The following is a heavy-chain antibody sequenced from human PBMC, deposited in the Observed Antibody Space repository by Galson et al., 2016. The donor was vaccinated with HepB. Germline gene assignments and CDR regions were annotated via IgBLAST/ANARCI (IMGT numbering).Heavy chain of an antibody. J-gene: IGHJ2*01. CDR1: GYNFTNYW. D-gene: IGHD5-18*01. Sequence: QSGAEVKKPGESLKISCKGSGYNFTNYWIGWVRQMPGKGLECMGIVYLGTSDIRYIPSFQGQVTISADKASSTAYLQWSSVKASDTAIYYCAKHGYSHGNWYFDLWGQGTLVTVSS. CDR3: AKHGYSHGNWYFDL. V-gene: IGHV5-51*01. CDR2: VYLGTSDI.